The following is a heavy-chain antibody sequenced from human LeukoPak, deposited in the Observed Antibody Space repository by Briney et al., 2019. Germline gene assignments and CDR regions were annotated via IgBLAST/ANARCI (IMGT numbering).Heavy chain of an antibody. CDR2: IYSGGRGTT. CDR1: GFTVSSNY. CDR3: AREAVGYFDY. V-gene: IGHV3-53*01. Sequence: GGSLRLSCAASGFTVSSNYMSWVRQAPGKGLEWVSVIYSGGRGTTYSADSVKGRFTISRDNSKNTLYLQMNSLRAEDTAVYYCAREAVGYFDYWGQGTLVTVSS. D-gene: IGHD4-23*01. J-gene: IGHJ4*02.